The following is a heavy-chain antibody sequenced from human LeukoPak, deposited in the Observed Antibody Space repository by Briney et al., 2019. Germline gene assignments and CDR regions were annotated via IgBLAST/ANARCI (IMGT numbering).Heavy chain of an antibody. D-gene: IGHD1-14*01. J-gene: IGHJ6*02. CDR1: GYTLSGYG. CDR2: IWYDGSNE. Sequence: GGSLRLSCSASGYTLSGYGMHSGRQAPGKGLEWVAMIWYDGSNEYYADSVKGRFSISRDNSKNTMYLQMNSLTAEDTAVYYCARDRHHNYYYGMDVWGQGTTVTVSS. CDR3: ARDRHHNYYYGMDV. V-gene: IGHV3-33*01.